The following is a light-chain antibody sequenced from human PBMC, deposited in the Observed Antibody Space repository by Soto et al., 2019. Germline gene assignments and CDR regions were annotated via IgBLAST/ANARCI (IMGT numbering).Light chain of an antibody. Sequence: QSALTQPASVSGSPGQSITISCTGSNSDVGAYNYVSWYQQHPGRAPKLIIYEVTDRPSGVSDRFSASKSGNTASLTISGLQAEDEADYYCCSYTSNNTWVFGGGTKLTVL. CDR3: CSYTSNNTWV. V-gene: IGLV2-14*01. J-gene: IGLJ3*02. CDR1: NSDVGAYNY. CDR2: EVT.